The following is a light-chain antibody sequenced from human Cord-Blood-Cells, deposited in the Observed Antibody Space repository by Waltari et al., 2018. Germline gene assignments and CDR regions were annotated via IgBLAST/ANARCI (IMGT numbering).Light chain of an antibody. CDR3: QQRSNWLMYS. Sequence: EIVLTQSPATLSLSPGERATLSCRASQSVSSSSAWYQQKPGQAPRLLIYDASNRATDIPARFSGSGSGTDFTLTISSLEPEDFAVYYCQQRSNWLMYSFGQGTKLEIK. CDR1: QSVSSS. J-gene: IGKJ2*03. V-gene: IGKV3-11*01. CDR2: DAS.